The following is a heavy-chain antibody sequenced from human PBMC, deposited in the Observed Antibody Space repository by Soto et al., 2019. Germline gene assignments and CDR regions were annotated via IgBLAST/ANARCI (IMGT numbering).Heavy chain of an antibody. CDR3: AGVFSDEKSKYYFDY. CDR1: GGTISNYV. D-gene: IGHD1-26*01. J-gene: IGHJ4*02. V-gene: IGHV1-69*01. Sequence: QVQLVQSGAEVKKPGSSVKVSCKASGGTISNYVISWVRQAPGQGLEWMGGIIPIFGTANYAKKFQGRVTITADESTSTAYMELSSLRSEDTAVYYCAGVFSDEKSKYYFDYWGQGTLVTVSS. CDR2: IIPIFGTA.